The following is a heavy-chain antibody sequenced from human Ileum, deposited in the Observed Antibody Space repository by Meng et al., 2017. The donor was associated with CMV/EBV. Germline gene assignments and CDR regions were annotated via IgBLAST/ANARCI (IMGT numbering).Heavy chain of an antibody. CDR3: SRGADAYKSGGS. CDR2: IHPSGST. J-gene: IGHJ5*02. CDR1: GGFFSNYY. Sequence: VQLQQWGAGLFEPSETLSLTCGVYGGFFSNYYWSWIRQAPGKGLEWIGEIHPSGSTYYNPSLNSRVTMSVDTSKNQFSLNLRSVTAADTAVYYCSRGADAYKSGGSWGQGTLVTVSS. D-gene: IGHD5-24*01. V-gene: IGHV4-34*01.